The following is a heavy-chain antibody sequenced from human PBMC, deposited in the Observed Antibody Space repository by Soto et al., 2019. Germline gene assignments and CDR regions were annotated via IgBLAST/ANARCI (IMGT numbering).Heavy chain of an antibody. Sequence: PSETLSLTCTVSGGSISRYYWSWIRQPPGKGLEWIGYIYYSGSTNYNPSLKSRVTISVDTSKNQFSLKLSSVTAADTAVYYCARQRVIVATTPKNDAFDIWGQGTMVTVSS. J-gene: IGHJ3*02. CDR1: GGSISRYY. V-gene: IGHV4-59*08. CDR2: IYYSGST. D-gene: IGHD5-12*01. CDR3: ARQRVIVATTPKNDAFDI.